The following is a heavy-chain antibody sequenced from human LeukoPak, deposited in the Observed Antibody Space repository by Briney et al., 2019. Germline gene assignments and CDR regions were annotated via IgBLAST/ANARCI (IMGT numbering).Heavy chain of an antibody. CDR3: ARDTATTGGGLDS. CDR2: IYTGGTT. CDR1: GFSVCGTH. V-gene: IGHV3-53*01. Sequence: GGSLRLSCAISGFSVCGTHMSWVRQAPGKGLEWVSAIYTGGTTYYADSVQGRFTVSRDNSKNILYLHMNNLRAEDTAVYYCARDTATTGGGLDSWGQGTLVTVSS. J-gene: IGHJ4*02. D-gene: IGHD1-1*01.